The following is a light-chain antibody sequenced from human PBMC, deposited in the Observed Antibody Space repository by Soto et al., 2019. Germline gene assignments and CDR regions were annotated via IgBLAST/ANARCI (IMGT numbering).Light chain of an antibody. CDR2: DAS. Sequence: DIRMTQSPSSLSASVGDRVTITCQASQDISNYLNWYQQKPGKAPKLLIYDASNLETGVPSRFSGSGSGTDFTFTISSLQPEDIGTYYCQQYDNLPITFGQGTRLEIK. CDR1: QDISNY. J-gene: IGKJ5*01. CDR3: QQYDNLPIT. V-gene: IGKV1-33*01.